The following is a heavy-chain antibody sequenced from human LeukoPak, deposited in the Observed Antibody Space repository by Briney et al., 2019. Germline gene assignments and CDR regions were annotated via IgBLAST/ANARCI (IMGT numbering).Heavy chain of an antibody. CDR1: GGSISSGSYY. CDR3: ASTPNYYDSSGYSDPFDP. D-gene: IGHD3-22*01. V-gene: IGHV4-61*02. J-gene: IGHJ5*02. CDR2: IYTSGST. Sequence: PSQTLSLTCTVSGGSISSGSYYWSWIRQPAGKGLEWIGRIYTSGSTNYNPSLKSRVTISVDTSKNQFSLKLSSVTAADTAVYYCASTPNYYDSSGYSDPFDPWGQGTLVTVSS.